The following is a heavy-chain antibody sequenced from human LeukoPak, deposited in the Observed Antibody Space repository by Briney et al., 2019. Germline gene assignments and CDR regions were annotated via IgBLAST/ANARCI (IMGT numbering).Heavy chain of an antibody. D-gene: IGHD4-23*01. CDR3: ARHRSRNRHGGKAFDY. Sequence: SETLSLTCTVSGGSISSYYWSWIRQPPGKGLEWIGYIYYSGSTNYNPSLKSRVTISVDTSKNQFSLKLSSVTAADTAVYYCARHRSRNRHGGKAFDYWGQGTLVTVSS. CDR1: GGSISSYY. V-gene: IGHV4-59*08. J-gene: IGHJ4*02. CDR2: IYYSGST.